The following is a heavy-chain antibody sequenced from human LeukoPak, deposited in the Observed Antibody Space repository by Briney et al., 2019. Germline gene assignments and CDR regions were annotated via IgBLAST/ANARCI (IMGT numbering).Heavy chain of an antibody. CDR2: ISAYNGNT. CDR3: ARVRYYGSGSYYPLYYFDY. J-gene: IGHJ4*02. V-gene: IGHV1-18*01. CDR1: GYTFTSYD. Sequence: ASVKVSCKASGYTFTSYDINRVRQAPGQGLEWMGWISAYNGNTNYAQKLQGRVTMTTDTSTSTAYMELRSLRSDDTAVYYCARVRYYGSGSYYPLYYFDYWGQGTLVTVSS. D-gene: IGHD3-10*01.